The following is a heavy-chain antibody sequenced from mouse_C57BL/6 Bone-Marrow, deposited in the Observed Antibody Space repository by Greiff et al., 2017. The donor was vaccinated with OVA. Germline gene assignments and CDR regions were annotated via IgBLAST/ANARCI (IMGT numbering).Heavy chain of an antibody. V-gene: IGHV7-1*01. CDR1: GFTFSDFY. D-gene: IGHD1-1*01. Sequence: EVQLVESGGGLVQSGRSLRLSCATSGFTFSDFYMEWVRQAPGKGLEWIAASRNKANDYTTEYSASVQGRFIVSRDTSQSILYLQMNALRAEDTAIYYCARDATNYYGSDYAMDYWGQGTSVTVSS. CDR3: ARDATNYYGSDYAMDY. J-gene: IGHJ4*01. CDR2: SRNKANDYTT.